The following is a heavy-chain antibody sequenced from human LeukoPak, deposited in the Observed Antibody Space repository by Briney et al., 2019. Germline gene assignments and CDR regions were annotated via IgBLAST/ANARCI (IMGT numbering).Heavy chain of an antibody. CDR1: GGSISSGGYS. CDR3: ARDRAYCSSTSCYAGGWFDP. Sequence: SETPSLTCAVSGGSISSGGYSWSWIRQPPGKGLEWIGYIYHSGSTYYNPSLKSRVTISVDRSKNQFSLKLSSVTAADTAVYYCARDRAYCSSTSCYAGGWFDPWGQGTLVTVSS. J-gene: IGHJ5*02. CDR2: IYHSGST. D-gene: IGHD2-2*01. V-gene: IGHV4-30-2*01.